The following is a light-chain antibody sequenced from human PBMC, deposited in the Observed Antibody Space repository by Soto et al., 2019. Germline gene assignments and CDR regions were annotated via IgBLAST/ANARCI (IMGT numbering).Light chain of an antibody. V-gene: IGKV3-20*01. CDR2: GAS. J-gene: IGKJ4*02. Sequence: EIVLTQSPDTLSLSPGERATLSCRASQSVTSKYLAWYQQKPGQAPRLLIHGASNRATGIPDRFSGSGSGTVFTLTISRLQPEDFALYYCQQYGSSVKFGGGTKVDIK. CDR3: QQYGSSVK. CDR1: QSVTSKY.